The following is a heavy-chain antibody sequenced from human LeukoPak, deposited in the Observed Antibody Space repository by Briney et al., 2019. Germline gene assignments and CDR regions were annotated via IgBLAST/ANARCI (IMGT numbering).Heavy chain of an antibody. CDR1: GYSISSGYY. D-gene: IGHD5-18*01. CDR3: VRLFGSDGKNCFDA. J-gene: IGHJ5*02. V-gene: IGHV4-38-2*01. CDR2: IYRSGGT. Sequence: SETLSLTCAVSGYSISSGYYWGWIRQPSGKGLEWIGSIYRSGGTYYNPSLRSRVTISVDTSKNQLSLSLRSVTAADTAVYYCVRLFGSDGKNCFDAWGQGTLVTVSS.